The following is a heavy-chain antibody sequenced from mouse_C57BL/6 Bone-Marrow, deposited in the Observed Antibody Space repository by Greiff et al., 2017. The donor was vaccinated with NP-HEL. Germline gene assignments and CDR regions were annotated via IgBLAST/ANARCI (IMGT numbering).Heavy chain of an antibody. CDR2: IHPNSGST. CDR3: ATRSPYYFDY. V-gene: IGHV1-64*01. CDR1: GYTFTSYW. Sequence: QVQLKQPGAELVKPGASVKLSCKASGYTFTSYWMHWVKQRPGQGLEWIGMIHPNSGSTNYNEKFKSKATLTVDKSSSTAYMQLSSLTSEDSAVYYCATRSPYYFDYWGQGTTLTVSS. J-gene: IGHJ2*01.